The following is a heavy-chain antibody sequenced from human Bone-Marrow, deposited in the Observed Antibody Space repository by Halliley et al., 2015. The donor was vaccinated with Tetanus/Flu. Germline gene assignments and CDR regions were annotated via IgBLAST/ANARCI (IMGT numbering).Heavy chain of an antibody. D-gene: IGHD2-15*01. CDR3: ARGDCSASSCYFPFDS. CDR2: ISAYNANR. J-gene: IGHJ4*02. V-gene: IGHV1-18*01. Sequence: MGWISAYNANRNYAQKFQGRVTMATDTSTSTVYMELRSLRSADSAVYYCARGDCSASSCYFPFDSWGQGTLVTVSS.